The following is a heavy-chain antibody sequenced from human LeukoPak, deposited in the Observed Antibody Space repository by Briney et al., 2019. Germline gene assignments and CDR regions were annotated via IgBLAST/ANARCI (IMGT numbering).Heavy chain of an antibody. Sequence: SETLSLTCTVSGGSISSYYWSWIRQPPGKGLEWIGYIYYSGSTNYNPSLKSRVTISVDTSKNQFSLKLSSVTAADTAVYYCATQIGYCSSTSCYGQYYFDYWGQGTLVTVSS. D-gene: IGHD2-2*01. CDR3: ATQIGYCSSTSCYGQYYFDY. CDR1: GGSISSYY. CDR2: IYYSGST. V-gene: IGHV4-59*12. J-gene: IGHJ4*02.